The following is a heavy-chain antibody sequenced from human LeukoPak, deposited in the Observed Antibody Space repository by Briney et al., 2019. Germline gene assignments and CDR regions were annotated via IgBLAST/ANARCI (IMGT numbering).Heavy chain of an antibody. CDR1: GFTLRGYG. CDR2: IRYDGSDK. Sequence: PGGSLRLSCAASGFTLRGYGMHWVRQAPGKGLEWVAFIRYDGSDKSYADSVKGRFTISRDNSKNTLYLQMNSLRAEDTAVYYCAREGYYDILTGYYAFFHFDYWGQGTLVTVSS. D-gene: IGHD3-9*01. CDR3: AREGYYDILTGYYAFFHFDY. V-gene: IGHV3-30*02. J-gene: IGHJ4*02.